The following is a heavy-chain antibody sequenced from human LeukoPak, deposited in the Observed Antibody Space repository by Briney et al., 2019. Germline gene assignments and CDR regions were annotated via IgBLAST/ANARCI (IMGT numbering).Heavy chain of an antibody. CDR3: AREGVSIAAAGSSPYFDY. CDR2: INPNSGGT. CDR1: GYTFTGFY. J-gene: IGHJ4*02. D-gene: IGHD6-13*01. V-gene: IGHV1-2*02. Sequence: ASVKVSCKASGYTFTGFYIHWVRQAPGQGLEWMGWINPNSGGTKYAQRFQGRVTMTRDTSTSTVYMELSSLRSEDTAVYYCAREGVSIAAAGSSPYFDYWGQGTLVTVSS.